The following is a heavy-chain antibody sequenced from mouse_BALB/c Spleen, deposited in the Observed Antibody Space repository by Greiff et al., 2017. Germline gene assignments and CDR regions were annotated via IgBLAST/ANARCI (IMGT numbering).Heavy chain of an antibody. CDR2: ILPGSGST. V-gene: IGHV1-9*01. Sequence: QVQLQQSGAELMKPGASVKISCKATGYTFSSYWIEWVKQRPGHGLEWIGEILPGSGSTNYNEKFKGKATFTADTSSNTAYMQLSSLTSEDSAVYYCARKRIFYDYWYFDVWGAGTTVTVSS. J-gene: IGHJ1*01. CDR3: ARKRIFYDYWYFDV. D-gene: IGHD2-3*01. CDR1: GYTFSSYW.